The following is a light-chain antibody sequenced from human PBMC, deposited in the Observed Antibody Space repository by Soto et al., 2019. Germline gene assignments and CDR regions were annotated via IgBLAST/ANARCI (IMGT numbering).Light chain of an antibody. V-gene: IGLV2-23*01. CDR3: CSYAGSYV. CDR1: SSDVGSYNL. J-gene: IGLJ1*01. CDR2: EGS. Sequence: QSVLKQPASVSGSPGQSIPISCTGTSSDVGSYNLVSWYQQHPGKAPKLMIYEGSKRPSGVSNRFSGSKSGNTASLTISGLQAEDEADYYCCSYAGSYVFGTGTKVTVL.